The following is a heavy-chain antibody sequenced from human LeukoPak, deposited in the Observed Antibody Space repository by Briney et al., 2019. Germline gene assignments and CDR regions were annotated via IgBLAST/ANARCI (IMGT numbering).Heavy chain of an antibody. Sequence: ASVKVSCKASGYTFTGYYMHWVRQAPGQGLEWMGWINPNSGGTNYAQKFQGRVTMTRNTSISTAYMELSRLTSDDTALYYCARTYTAVHYFDYWGQGTLVTVSS. CDR1: GYTFTGYY. J-gene: IGHJ4*02. D-gene: IGHD2-21*02. CDR3: ARTYTAVHYFDY. CDR2: INPNSGGT. V-gene: IGHV1-2*02.